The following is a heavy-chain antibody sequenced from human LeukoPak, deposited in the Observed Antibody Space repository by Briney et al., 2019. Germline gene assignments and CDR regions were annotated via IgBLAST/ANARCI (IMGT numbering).Heavy chain of an antibody. Sequence: GGSLRLSCAASGFTFSSYCMHWVRQAPGKGLVWVSGIRSDGSSKSYADSVKGRFTISRDNAKNTLYLQMTSLRAEDTAGYCCAKGGECQTLYWYFVLWGGGTLATVSS. J-gene: IGHJ2*01. V-gene: IGHV3-74*01. D-gene: IGHD3-10*01. CDR1: GFTFSSYC. CDR2: IRSDGSSK. CDR3: AKGGECQTLYWYFVL.